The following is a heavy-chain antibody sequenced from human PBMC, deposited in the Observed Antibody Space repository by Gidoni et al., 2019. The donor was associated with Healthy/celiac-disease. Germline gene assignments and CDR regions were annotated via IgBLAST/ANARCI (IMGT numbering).Heavy chain of an antibody. J-gene: IGHJ4*02. D-gene: IGHD4-17*01. V-gene: IGHV3-7*01. CDR2: KKQDGSEK. CDR3: ARDGRTTVTTGGDY. Sequence: EVQLVESGGGLVQPGGSLRLSCAASGFTFSSYCMSWVRQAPGKGLEWVDKKKQDGSEKYYVDSVKGRFNISRDNAKNSRYLQMNSLRAEDTAVYYCARDGRTTVTTGGDYWGQGTLVTGSS. CDR1: GFTFSSYC.